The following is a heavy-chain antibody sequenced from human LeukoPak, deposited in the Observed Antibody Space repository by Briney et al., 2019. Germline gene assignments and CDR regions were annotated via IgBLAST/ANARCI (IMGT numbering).Heavy chain of an antibody. CDR3: TTETWVTMIVVPPGNY. CDR2: IKSKTDGGTT. Sequence: PGGSLRLSCAASGFTFSNAWMSWVRQAPGKGLEWVGRIKSKTDGGTTDYAAPVKGRFTISRDDSKNTLYLQMNSLKTEDTAVYYCTTETWVTMIVVPPGNYWGQGTLVTVSS. V-gene: IGHV3-15*01. D-gene: IGHD3-22*01. CDR1: GFTFSNAW. J-gene: IGHJ4*02.